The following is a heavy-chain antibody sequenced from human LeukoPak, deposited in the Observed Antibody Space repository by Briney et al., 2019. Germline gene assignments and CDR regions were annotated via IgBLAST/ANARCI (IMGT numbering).Heavy chain of an antibody. V-gene: IGHV3-30*14. D-gene: IGHD2-8*01. CDR1: GFTFSNAW. Sequence: AGGSLRLSCGASGFTFSNAWMTWVRQAPGKGLEWVAVISYDGRQKYYADSVKGRFTISRDNSKNTLFLQMNSLRDEDTAVYYCTRVYLERLTAGYFDHWGQGTLVTVSP. J-gene: IGHJ4*02. CDR3: TRVYLERLTAGYFDH. CDR2: ISYDGRQK.